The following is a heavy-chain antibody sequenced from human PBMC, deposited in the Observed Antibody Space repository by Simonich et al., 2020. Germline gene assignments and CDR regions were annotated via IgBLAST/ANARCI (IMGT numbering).Heavy chain of an antibody. V-gene: IGHV3-23*01. J-gene: IGHJ3*02. CDR3: AKEESYSSTSCYDAFDI. CDR1: GFTFSSYA. Sequence: EVQLLESGGGLVQPGGSLRLSCAASGFTFSSYAMSWVRQAPGKGLEWVSAISGSGGSTYYADSVKGRFTISRDNSKNTLYLQMNSLRAEDTAVYYCAKEESYSSTSCYDAFDIWSQGTMVTVSS. D-gene: IGHD2-2*01. CDR2: ISGSGGST.